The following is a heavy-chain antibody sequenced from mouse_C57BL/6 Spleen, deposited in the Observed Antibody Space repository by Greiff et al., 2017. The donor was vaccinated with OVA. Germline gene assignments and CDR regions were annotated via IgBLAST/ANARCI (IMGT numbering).Heavy chain of an antibody. CDR3: ARGLGGGY. CDR2: IYPGDGDT. Sequence: VQLQQSGAELVKPGASVKISCKASGYAFSSYWMNGVKQRPGKGLEWIGQIYPGDGDTNYNGKFKGKATLTADKSSSTAYMQLSSLTSEDSAVYFCARGLGGGYWGQGTTLTVSS. J-gene: IGHJ2*01. V-gene: IGHV1-80*01. D-gene: IGHD3-1*01. CDR1: GYAFSSYW.